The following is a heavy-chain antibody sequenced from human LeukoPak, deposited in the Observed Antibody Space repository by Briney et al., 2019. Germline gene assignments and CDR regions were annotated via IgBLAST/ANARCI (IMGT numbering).Heavy chain of an antibody. CDR3: ARERMYSGSGSTYPYYDY. J-gene: IGHJ4*02. CDR2: IKPDGSEK. D-gene: IGHD3-10*01. Sequence: GGSLRLSCAASGFTFSSYWMSWVRQSPGKGLEWVANIKPDGSEKYFMDSVKGRFTISRDNAKNALYLEMNSLRAEDTAEYFCARERMYSGSGSTYPYYDYWGQGALVTVSS. V-gene: IGHV3-7*01. CDR1: GFTFSSYW.